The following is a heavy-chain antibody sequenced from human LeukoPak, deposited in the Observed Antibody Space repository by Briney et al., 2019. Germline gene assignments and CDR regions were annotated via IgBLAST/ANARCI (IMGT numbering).Heavy chain of an antibody. CDR3: ARVSLTGTREYFDY. CDR2: IWTSSSGTI. D-gene: IGHD1-20*01. J-gene: IGHJ4*02. Sequence: GGSLRLSCAASGFTFSSYSMNWVRQAPGKGLEWVLYIWTSSSGTIYYADSVKGRFTISRDNAKSSLYLQMNSLRDEDTAVYYCARVSLTGTREYFDYWGQGTLVTVSS. V-gene: IGHV3-48*02. CDR1: GFTFSSYS.